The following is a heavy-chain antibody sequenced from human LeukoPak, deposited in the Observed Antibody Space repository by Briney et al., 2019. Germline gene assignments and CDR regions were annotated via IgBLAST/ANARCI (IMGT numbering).Heavy chain of an antibody. CDR3: AKGYYYDSSGSQRAFDY. J-gene: IGHJ4*02. CDR1: GFTFSDYY. CDR2: ISSSGSII. V-gene: IGHV3-11*04. Sequence: PGGSLRLSCAASGFTFSDYYMNWIRQAPGRGLEWVSYISSSGSIIYYADSVKGRFTISRDNAKNSLYMQMNSLRAEDTAVYYCAKGYYYDSSGSQRAFDYWGQGTLVTVSS. D-gene: IGHD3-22*01.